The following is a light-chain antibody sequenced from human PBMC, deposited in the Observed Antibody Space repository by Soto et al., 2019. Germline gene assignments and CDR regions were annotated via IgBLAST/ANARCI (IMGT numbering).Light chain of an antibody. V-gene: IGLV2-14*03. CDR1: SADVGAYDY. CDR2: DVT. Sequence: QSALTQPASVSGSPGQSITISCSVTSADVGAYDYVSWYQHHPGKGPKLMIFDVTIRPSGVSNRFSGSKSGNTASLTISGLQPEDEADHHCSSYTTSGTPVFGGGTQLTVL. J-gene: IGLJ7*01. CDR3: SSYTTSGTPV.